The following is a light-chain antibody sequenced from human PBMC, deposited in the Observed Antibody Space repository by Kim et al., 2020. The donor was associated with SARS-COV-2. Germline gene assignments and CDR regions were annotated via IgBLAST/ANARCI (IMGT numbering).Light chain of an antibody. CDR1: QDISSW. CDR2: EAS. V-gene: IGKV1D-12*01. J-gene: IGKJ4*01. Sequence: DIQMTQSPSSVSASVGDRVTITCRASQDISSWLAWYQQKPGKAPKVLIYEASNLQSGVPSRFSGSGSGTDFTLTINSLQPEDFATYYSQQAHSFPLTFGGGTKVDIK. CDR3: QQAHSFPLT.